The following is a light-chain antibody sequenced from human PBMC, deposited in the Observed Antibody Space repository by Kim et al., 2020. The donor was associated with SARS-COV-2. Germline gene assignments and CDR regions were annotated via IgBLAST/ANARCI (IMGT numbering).Light chain of an antibody. J-gene: IGLJ2*01. CDR1: SGSIDDNY. Sequence: GKTVTISCPRSSGSIDDNYVQWYQQRPGGVPTTVIYEDDQRPSGVSDRFSGSIDNSSNSASLTISGLRTEDEADYYCQSYNRDNVIFGGGTKVTVL. V-gene: IGLV6-57*03. CDR2: EDD. CDR3: QSYNRDNVI.